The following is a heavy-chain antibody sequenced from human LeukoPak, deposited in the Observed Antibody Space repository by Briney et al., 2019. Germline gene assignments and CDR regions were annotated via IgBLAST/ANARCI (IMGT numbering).Heavy chain of an antibody. D-gene: IGHD6-19*01. J-gene: IGHJ4*02. Sequence: NPSETLSLTCTVSGGSISSYYWSWIRQPAGKGLEWIGRIYTSGSTNYNPSLKSRVTMSVDTSKNQFSLKLSSVTAADTAVYYCARGPTGGWYAYFDYWGQGTLVTVSS. CDR1: GGSISSYY. CDR2: IYTSGST. CDR3: ARGPTGGWYAYFDY. V-gene: IGHV4-4*07.